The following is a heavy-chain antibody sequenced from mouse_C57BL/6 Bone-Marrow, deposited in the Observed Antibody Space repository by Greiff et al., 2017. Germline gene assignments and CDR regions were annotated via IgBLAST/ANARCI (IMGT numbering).Heavy chain of an antibody. Sequence: QVQLQQSGAELVRPGASVKLSCKASGYTFTDYYINWVKQRPGQGLEWIARIYPGSGNTYYNEKFKGKATLTAEKSSSTAYMQLSSLTSEDSAVDFCAGGQIYHGAWFAYWGQGTLVTVSA. V-gene: IGHV1-76*01. J-gene: IGHJ3*01. CDR3: AGGQIYHGAWFAY. CDR1: GYTFTDYY. D-gene: IGHD2-1*01. CDR2: IYPGSGNT.